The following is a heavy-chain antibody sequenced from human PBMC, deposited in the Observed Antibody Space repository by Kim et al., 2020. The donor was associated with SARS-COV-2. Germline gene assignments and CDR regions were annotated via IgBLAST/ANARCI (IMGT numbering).Heavy chain of an antibody. J-gene: IGHJ6*02. CDR2: ISSSGSTI. Sequence: GGSLRLSCAASGFTFSSYEMNWVRQAPGKGLEWVSYISSSGSTIYYADSVKGRFTISRDNAKNSLYLQMNSLRAEDTAVYYCARDDTEGRTYYYDSSGPIWGDYYYYGMDVWGQGTTVTVSS. CDR1: GFTFSSYE. V-gene: IGHV3-48*03. D-gene: IGHD3-22*01. CDR3: ARDDTEGRTYYYDSSGPIWGDYYYYGMDV.